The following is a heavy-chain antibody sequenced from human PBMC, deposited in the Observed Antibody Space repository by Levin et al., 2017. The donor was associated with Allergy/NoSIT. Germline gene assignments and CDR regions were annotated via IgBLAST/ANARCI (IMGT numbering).Heavy chain of an antibody. CDR3: AKGYGSGSYYNTEYYFDY. CDR2: ISGSGGST. J-gene: IGHJ4*02. Sequence: GESLKISCAASGFTFSSYAMSWVRQAPGKGLEWVSAISGSGGSTYYADSVKGRFTISRDNSKNTLYLQMNSLRAEDTAVYYCAKGYGSGSYYNTEYYFDYWGQGTLVTVSS. V-gene: IGHV3-23*01. CDR1: GFTFSSYA. D-gene: IGHD3-10*01.